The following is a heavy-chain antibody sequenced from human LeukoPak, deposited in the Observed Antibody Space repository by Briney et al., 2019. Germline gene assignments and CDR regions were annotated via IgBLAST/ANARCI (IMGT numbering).Heavy chain of an antibody. J-gene: IGHJ4*02. Sequence: GGSLRLSCEASGFTFSAYAMTWVRQAPGKGLEWVSSIGSDNKPHYSESVKGRFAISRDNSKNTLYLQMNSLRAEDTAVYYCAKATMIVVVTWGIDYWGQGTLVTVSS. CDR1: GFTFSAYA. CDR2: IGSDNKP. V-gene: IGHV3-23*05. D-gene: IGHD3-22*01. CDR3: AKATMIVVVTWGIDY.